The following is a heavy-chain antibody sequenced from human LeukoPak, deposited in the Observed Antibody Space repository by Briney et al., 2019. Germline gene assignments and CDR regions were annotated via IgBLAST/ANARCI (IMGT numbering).Heavy chain of an antibody. CDR2: IYPGDSDT. CDR3: ARAVYGDHRGAFDI. CDR1: GYSFTNYW. J-gene: IGHJ3*02. Sequence: GESLKISCKGSGYSFTNYWIGWVRKMPGKGLEWMGIIYPGDSDTRYSPSFQGQVTISADTPISTAYLQWSSLKASDTAMYYCARAVYGDHRGAFDIWGQGTMVTVSS. V-gene: IGHV5-51*04. D-gene: IGHD4-17*01.